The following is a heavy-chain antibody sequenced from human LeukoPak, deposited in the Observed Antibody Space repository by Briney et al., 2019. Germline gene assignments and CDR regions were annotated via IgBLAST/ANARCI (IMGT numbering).Heavy chain of an antibody. J-gene: IGHJ4*02. D-gene: IGHD2-21*01. CDR1: GFNFNTYG. Sequence: GGSLRLSCTASGFNFNTYGMHWVRQAPGKGLEWISYIGRDSGTMYADSVKGRFTIARANTRKSLFLHLNGLRGEDTGVYHCVVEVVVAGNRIDYWGQGIQVTVSS. V-gene: IGHV3-48*04. CDR2: IGRDSGTM. CDR3: VVEVVVAGNRIDY.